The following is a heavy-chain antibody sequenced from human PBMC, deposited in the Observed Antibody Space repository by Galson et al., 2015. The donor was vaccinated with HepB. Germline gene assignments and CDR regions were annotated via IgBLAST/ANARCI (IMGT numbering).Heavy chain of an antibody. V-gene: IGHV3-48*02. J-gene: IGHJ4*02. CDR1: GFTFRSYS. CDR3: ARHPDWNDHFFDY. CDR2: ISSSSGTI. Sequence: SLRLSCAASGFTFRSYSMNWVRQVPGKGLEWVSYISSSSGTIYYADSVKGRFTISRDNAKNSLYLQMNSLRDEDTAVYYCARHPDWNDHFFDYWGQGTLVSVSS. D-gene: IGHD1-1*01.